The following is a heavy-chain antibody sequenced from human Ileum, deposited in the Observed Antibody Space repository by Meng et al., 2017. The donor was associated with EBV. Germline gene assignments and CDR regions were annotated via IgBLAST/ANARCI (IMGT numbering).Heavy chain of an antibody. V-gene: IGHV4-4*03. J-gene: IGHJ4*02. Sequence: QAPLQERGPGRWKPPGTLSLIWAVLGGSINTDCRWSWVRQSPGEGLEWIGEIQHSGITNYNASLRSRVDMSIDKSKNQVSFNLRSATAADTAVYYCARGVDYHWGYWGQGSLVTVSS. CDR3: ARGVDYHWGY. CDR1: GGSINTDCR. D-gene: IGHD3-16*01. CDR2: IQHSGIT.